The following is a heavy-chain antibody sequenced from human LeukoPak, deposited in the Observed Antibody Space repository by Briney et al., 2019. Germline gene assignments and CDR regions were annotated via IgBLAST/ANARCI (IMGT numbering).Heavy chain of an antibody. CDR3: AKDIGGVPAAIHSGYATDY. D-gene: IGHD2-2*02. CDR1: GFTFSSYA. CDR2: ISGSGGST. Sequence: PGGSLRLSCAASGFTFSSYAMSWVRQAPGKGLEWVSAISGSGGSTYYADSVKGRFTISRDNSKNTLYLQMNSLRAEDTAVYYCAKDIGGVPAAIHSGYATDYWGQGTLVTVSS. V-gene: IGHV3-23*01. J-gene: IGHJ4*02.